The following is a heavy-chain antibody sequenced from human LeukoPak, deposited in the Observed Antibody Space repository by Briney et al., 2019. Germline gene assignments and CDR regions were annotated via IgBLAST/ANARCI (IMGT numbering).Heavy chain of an antibody. D-gene: IGHD1-26*01. CDR2: IFHSGST. J-gene: IGHJ4*02. V-gene: IGHV4-4*02. CDR3: ARAVGASEEKKI. CDR1: GGSLSNNNW. Sequence: SGTLSLTCAVSGGSLSNNNWWTWVRQPPGKGLEWVGEIFHSGSTNYNPSLKSRVTISVDKSKNQFSLRLSSVTAADTAVYYCARAVGASEEKKIWGQGILVTVSS.